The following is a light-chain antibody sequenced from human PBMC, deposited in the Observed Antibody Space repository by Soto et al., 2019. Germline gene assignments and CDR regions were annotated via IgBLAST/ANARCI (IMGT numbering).Light chain of an antibody. V-gene: IGLV2-14*01. CDR2: EVS. CDR3: SSYTSSSPLV. Sequence: QSALTQPASVTGSPGQSITISCTGTSRDVGGYNYVSWYQQHPGKAPKLMIYEVSNRPSGASNRFSGSKSGKTASLTISGLQAEDDADYYFSSYTSSSPLVFGTGTKLTVL. CDR1: SRDVGGYNY. J-gene: IGLJ1*01.